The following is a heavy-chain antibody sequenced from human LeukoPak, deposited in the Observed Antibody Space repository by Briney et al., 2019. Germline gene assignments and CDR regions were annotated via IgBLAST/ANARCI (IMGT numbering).Heavy chain of an antibody. CDR3: ARDTSGYKGPHFDY. D-gene: IGHD3-3*01. V-gene: IGHV4-30-4*01. Sequence: SETLSLTCTVSGGSISSGDYYWSWIRQPPGKGLEWIGYIYYSGSTYYNPSLKSRVTISVDTSKNQFSLKLSSMTAADTAVYYCARDTSGYKGPHFDYWGQGTLVTVSS. J-gene: IGHJ4*02. CDR1: GGSISSGDYY. CDR2: IYYSGST.